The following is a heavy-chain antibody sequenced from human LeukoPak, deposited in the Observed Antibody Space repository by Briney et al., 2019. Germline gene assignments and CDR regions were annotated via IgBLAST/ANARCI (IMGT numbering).Heavy chain of an antibody. CDR3: ARSKTTVVTNWFDP. J-gene: IGHJ5*02. CDR2: IYYSGST. CDR1: GGSISSYY. V-gene: IGHV4-59*01. D-gene: IGHD4-23*01. Sequence: SETLSLTCTVSGGSISSYYWSWIWQPPRKGLEWIGYIYYSGSTNYNPSLKSRVTISVDTSKNQFSLKLSSVTAADTAVYYCARSKTTVVTNWFDPWGQGTLVTVSS.